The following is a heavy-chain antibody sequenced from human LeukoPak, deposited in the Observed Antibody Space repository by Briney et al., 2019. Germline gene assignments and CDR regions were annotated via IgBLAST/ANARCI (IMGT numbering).Heavy chain of an antibody. CDR1: GGTFSSYA. Sequence: AASVKVSCKASGGTFSSYAISWVRQAPGQGLGWMGGIIPIFGTANYAQKFQGRVTITTDESTSTAYMELSSLRSEDTAVYYCARVPAIFGVVPAEYYYMDVWGKGTTVTVSS. D-gene: IGHD3-3*01. J-gene: IGHJ6*03. CDR3: ARVPAIFGVVPAEYYYMDV. V-gene: IGHV1-69*05. CDR2: IIPIFGTA.